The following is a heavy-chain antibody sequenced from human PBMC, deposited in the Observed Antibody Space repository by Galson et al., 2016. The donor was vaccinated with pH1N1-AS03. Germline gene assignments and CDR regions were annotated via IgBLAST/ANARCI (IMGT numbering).Heavy chain of an antibody. J-gene: IGHJ6*02. CDR1: ENSFARHW. CDR3: ARHPPSSVWRYGMGV. Sequence: QSGAEVTKPGESLKISCKGSENSFARHWIAWVRQMPGKGLESMGIIYPTDSDTRYSPSFQGRVTISADKSTDTAYLQWNNLKASDTATYYCARHPPSSVWRYGMGVWGQGTTVIFSS. V-gene: IGHV5-51*01. CDR2: IYPTDSDT. D-gene: IGHD6-19*01.